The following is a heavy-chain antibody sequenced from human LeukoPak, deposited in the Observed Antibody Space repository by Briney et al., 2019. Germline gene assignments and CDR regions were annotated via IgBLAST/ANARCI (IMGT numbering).Heavy chain of an antibody. CDR1: GFTFSRFG. CDR2: ISYDGSNE. D-gene: IGHD2-2*01. V-gene: IGHV3-30*18. Sequence: PGGSLRLSCAASGFTFSRFGMHWVRQAPGKGLEWVALISYDGSNEYYADSVKGRFTISRDNSKNTLYLQMNSLRAEDTAVYYCAKDGFCSSTSCYPNHFDYWGQGTLVTVSS. CDR3: AKDGFCSSTSCYPNHFDY. J-gene: IGHJ4*02.